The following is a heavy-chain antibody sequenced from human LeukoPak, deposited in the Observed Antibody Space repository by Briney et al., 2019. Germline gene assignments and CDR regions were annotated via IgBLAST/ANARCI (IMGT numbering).Heavy chain of an antibody. CDR1: GGTFSSHA. V-gene: IGHV1-69*05. D-gene: IGHD3-22*01. Sequence: SVKVSCKASGGTFSSHAISWVRQAPGQGLEWMGGIIPIFGTANYAQKFQGRVTITTDESTSTAYMELSSLRSEDTAVYYCARAMLLTYYYDSSGYYYSPYFDYWGQGTLVTVSS. CDR2: IIPIFGTA. J-gene: IGHJ4*02. CDR3: ARAMLLTYYYDSSGYYYSPYFDY.